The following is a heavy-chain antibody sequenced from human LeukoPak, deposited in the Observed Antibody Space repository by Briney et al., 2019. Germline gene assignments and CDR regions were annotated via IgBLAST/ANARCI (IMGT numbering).Heavy chain of an antibody. CDR3: AKVVDIVATMGYFDY. V-gene: IGHV3-23*01. D-gene: IGHD5-12*01. J-gene: IGHJ4*02. Sequence: GGSLRLSCAASGFTFSSYAMSWVRQAPGKGLEWVSAISGSGGSTYYADSVKGWFTISRDNSKNTLYLQMNSLRAEDTAVYYCAKVVDIVATMGYFDYWGQGTLVTVSS. CDR1: GFTFSSYA. CDR2: ISGSGGST.